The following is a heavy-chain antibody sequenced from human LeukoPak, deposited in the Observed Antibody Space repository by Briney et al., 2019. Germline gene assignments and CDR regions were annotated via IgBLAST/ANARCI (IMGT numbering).Heavy chain of an antibody. CDR3: ARDPYYQLQRGYFDY. J-gene: IGHJ4*02. CDR2: ISSSDSTI. Sequence: GGSLRLSCAASGFTFSSYEMNWVRQAPGKGLEWVSYISSSDSTIYHADSVKGRFTISRDNSKNTLYLQMNSLRAEDTAVYYCARDPYYQLQRGYFDYWGQGTLVTVSS. CDR1: GFTFSSYE. V-gene: IGHV3-48*03. D-gene: IGHD2-2*01.